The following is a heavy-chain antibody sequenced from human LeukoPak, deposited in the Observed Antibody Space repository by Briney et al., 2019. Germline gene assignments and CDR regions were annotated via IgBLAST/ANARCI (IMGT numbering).Heavy chain of an antibody. CDR3: ARSGDNWNDVGYFDY. CDR1: GGSISSYY. Sequence: SETLSLTCTVSGGSISSYYWSWIRQPPRKGLEWIGYIYYSGSTNYNPSLKSRVTISVDTSKNQFSLKLSSVTAADTAVYYCARSGDNWNDVGYFDYWGQGTLVTVSS. CDR2: IYYSGST. V-gene: IGHV4-59*01. D-gene: IGHD1-20*01. J-gene: IGHJ4*02.